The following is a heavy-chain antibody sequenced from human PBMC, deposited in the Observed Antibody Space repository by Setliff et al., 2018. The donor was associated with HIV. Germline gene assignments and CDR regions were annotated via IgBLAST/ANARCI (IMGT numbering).Heavy chain of an antibody. CDR1: GYIFSSYN. CDR3: ARDQGTYCSGGSCYFHYYFDS. CDR2: MNPSGGST. V-gene: IGHV1-46*01. D-gene: IGHD2-15*01. Sequence: GASVKVSCKASGYIFSSYNMHWVRQAPGQGLEWMGMMNPSGGSTSYAQKFQGRVSETRDTSTSTVYLELSSLKSEDTALYYCARDQGTYCSGGSCYFHYYFDSWGQGTLVTVSS. J-gene: IGHJ4*02.